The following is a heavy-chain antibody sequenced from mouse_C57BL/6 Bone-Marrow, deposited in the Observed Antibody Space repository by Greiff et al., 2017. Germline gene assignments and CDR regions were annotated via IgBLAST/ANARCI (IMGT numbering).Heavy chain of an antibody. V-gene: IGHV1-9*01. D-gene: IGHD2-4*01. CDR2: ILPGSGST. CDR1: GYTFTGYW. J-gene: IGHJ3*01. Sequence: VQLQQSGAELMKPGASVKLSCKATGYTFTGYWIEWVKQRPGHGLEWIGEILPGSGSTNYTEKFKGKATFTADTSSNTAYMQLSSLTTEDSAIYYCARSDYYDYAFAYWGQGTLVTVSA. CDR3: ARSDYYDYAFAY.